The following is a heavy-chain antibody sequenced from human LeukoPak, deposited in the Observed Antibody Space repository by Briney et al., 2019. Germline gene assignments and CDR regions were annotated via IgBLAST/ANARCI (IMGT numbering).Heavy chain of an antibody. CDR1: GFTFSSYW. J-gene: IGHJ6*02. CDR3: ATGLYSSGWFGDYYYGMDV. Sequence: GGSLRLSCAASGFTFSSYWMSWVRQAPGKGLEWVANIKQDGSEKYYVDSVKGRFTISRDNAKNSLYLQMNSLRAEDTAVYYCATGLYSSGWFGDYYYGMDVWGQGTTVTVSS. D-gene: IGHD6-19*01. V-gene: IGHV3-7*03. CDR2: IKQDGSEK.